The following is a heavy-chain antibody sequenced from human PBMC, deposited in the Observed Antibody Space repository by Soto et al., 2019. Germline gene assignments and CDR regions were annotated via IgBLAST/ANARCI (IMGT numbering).Heavy chain of an antibody. J-gene: IGHJ4*02. CDR1: GFSLTTRGVG. V-gene: IGHV2-5*02. CDR3: AHRPRGYAYYFDY. CDR2: IFWDDDK. D-gene: IGHD6-25*01. Sequence: QITLKESGPTLVKPTQTLTLTCTFSGFSLTTRGVGVAWIRQPPGNALEWLALIFWDDDKWYSPSLKNRLTNTEDTSKNQVVVTMTDMDPVDTATYYCAHRPRGYAYYFDYWGQGALVTVSS.